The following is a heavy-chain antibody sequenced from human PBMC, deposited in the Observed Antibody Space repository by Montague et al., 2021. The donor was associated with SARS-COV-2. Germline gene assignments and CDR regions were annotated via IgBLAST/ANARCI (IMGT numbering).Heavy chain of an antibody. J-gene: IGHJ3*02. CDR2: IYDGGAV. CDR1: GGSVAGYY. D-gene: IGHD4-23*01. Sequence: SETLSLTCTVSGGSVAGYYWSWLRRSPGKGLEWIGYIYDGGAVXXXPSXXXRVTISTDTSKNQLSLKVNSVTAADTAVYYCVRDHPYGGPRGAYGIWGQGTVVTVSS. V-gene: IGHV4-59*02. CDR3: VRDHPYGGPRGAYGI.